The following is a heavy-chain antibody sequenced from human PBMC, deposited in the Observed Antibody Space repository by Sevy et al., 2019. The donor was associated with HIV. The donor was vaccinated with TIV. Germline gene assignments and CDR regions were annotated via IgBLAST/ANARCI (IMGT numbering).Heavy chain of an antibody. CDR2: IYYSGST. CDR3: ARRDSSSTSCSNDAFDI. D-gene: IGHD2-2*01. J-gene: IGHJ3*02. CDR1: GGSISSYY. Sequence: SETLSLTCTVSGGSISSYYWSWIRQPPGKGLEWIGYIYYSGSTNYNPSLKSRVTISVDTSKNQFSLKLSSVTAADTAVYYCARRDSSSTSCSNDAFDIWGQGTMVTVSS. V-gene: IGHV4-59*08.